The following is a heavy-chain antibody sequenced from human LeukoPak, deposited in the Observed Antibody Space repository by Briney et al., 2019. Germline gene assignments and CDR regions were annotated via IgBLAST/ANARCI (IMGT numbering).Heavy chain of an antibody. CDR1: GFTFSSYG. Sequence: GGSLRLSCAASGFTFSSYGMHWVRQDPGKGLEWVAVISYDGSNKYYAHSVKGRFTISRDNSKNTQYLQMNSLRAEDTAVYYCARGQPGVAAAGNLDYWGQGTLVTVSS. CDR3: ARGQPGVAAAGNLDY. J-gene: IGHJ4*02. V-gene: IGHV3-30*03. CDR2: ISYDGSNK. D-gene: IGHD6-13*01.